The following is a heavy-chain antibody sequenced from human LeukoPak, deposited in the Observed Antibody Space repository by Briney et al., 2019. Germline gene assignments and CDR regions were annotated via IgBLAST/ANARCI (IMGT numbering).Heavy chain of an antibody. V-gene: IGHV1-69*05. J-gene: IGHJ4*02. Sequence: GSSVKVSCKASGGTFSSYAISWVRQAPGQGLEWMGGTIPIFGTANYAQKFQGRVTITTDESSSTAYMELSSLRSEDTAVYYCASRPRVPDTYYYDSSGYYDYWGQGTLVTVSS. CDR3: ASRPRVPDTYYYDSSGYYDY. D-gene: IGHD3-22*01. CDR2: TIPIFGTA. CDR1: GGTFSSYA.